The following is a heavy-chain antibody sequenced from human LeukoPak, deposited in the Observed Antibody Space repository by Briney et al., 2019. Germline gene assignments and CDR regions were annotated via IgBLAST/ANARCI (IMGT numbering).Heavy chain of an antibody. CDR2: IYHSGST. CDR3: AGARNDFWSGYRLDYYGMDV. D-gene: IGHD3-3*01. J-gene: IGHJ6*02. CDR1: GESFSGYY. Sequence: SETLSLTCAVYGESFSGYYWSWIRQPPGKGLEWIGEIYHSGSTNYNPSLKSRVTISVDTSKNQFSLKLSSVTAADTAVYYCAGARNDFWSGYRLDYYGMDVWGQGTTVTVSS. V-gene: IGHV4-34*01.